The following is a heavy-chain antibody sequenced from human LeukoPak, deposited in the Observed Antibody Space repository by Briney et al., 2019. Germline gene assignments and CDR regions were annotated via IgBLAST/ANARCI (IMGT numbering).Heavy chain of an antibody. V-gene: IGHV3-21*01. CDR1: GFTFNNYN. Sequence: GGSLRLSCAASGFTFNNYNMNWVRQVPGKGLEWVSSITNSGTYIYYADSVRGRFTISRGNAKNSLYLQMNSLRAEDTAVYYCARDDPYDILTSDYWAREPWSPSPQ. D-gene: IGHD3-9*01. CDR2: ITNSGTYI. J-gene: IGHJ4*02. CDR3: ARDDPYDILTSDY.